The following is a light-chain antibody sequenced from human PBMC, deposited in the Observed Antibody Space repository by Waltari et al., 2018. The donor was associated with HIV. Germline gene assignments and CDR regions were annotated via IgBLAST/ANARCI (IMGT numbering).Light chain of an antibody. Sequence: IAMTQCPGSLGVSLGERATINCKSSLSGLRTPGYRNYLAWYQQKPGQSPKFLIYCASTRESGVPYRFSGSGSGTDFTLTIRSLQAEDVATYYCQQYHSLPYTFGQGTKLEIK. J-gene: IGKJ2*01. V-gene: IGKV4-1*01. CDR2: CAS. CDR1: LSGLRTPGYRNY. CDR3: QQYHSLPYT.